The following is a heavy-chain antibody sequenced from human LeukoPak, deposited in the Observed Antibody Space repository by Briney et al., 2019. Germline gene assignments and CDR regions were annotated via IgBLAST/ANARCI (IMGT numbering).Heavy chain of an antibody. D-gene: IGHD5/OR15-5a*01. CDR1: GFTFSSYS. CDR3: ARGGVYSQGFDY. CDR2: ISTTSDYI. J-gene: IGHJ4*02. Sequence: PGGSLRLSCVSSGFTFSSYSMNWVRPAPGKGLEWVSSISTTSDYIYYAGSLKGGLTLSRDNAKNSLYLQMNSLRAEDTAVYYCARGGVYSQGFDYWGQGTLVTVSS. V-gene: IGHV3-21*01.